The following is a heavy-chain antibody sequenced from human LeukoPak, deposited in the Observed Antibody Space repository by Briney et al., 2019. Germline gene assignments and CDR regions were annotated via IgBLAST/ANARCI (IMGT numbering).Heavy chain of an antibody. D-gene: IGHD1-26*01. CDR2: IRSKAYGGTT. Sequence: TGGSLRLSCTASGFTFGDYAMSWFRQAPGKGLEWVGFIRSKAYGGTTEYAASVKGRFTISRDDSKSIAYLQMNSLKTEDTAVYYCTRDRRELLSDYFDYWGQGTLVTVSS. CDR3: TRDRRELLSDYFDY. J-gene: IGHJ4*02. V-gene: IGHV3-49*03. CDR1: GFTFGDYA.